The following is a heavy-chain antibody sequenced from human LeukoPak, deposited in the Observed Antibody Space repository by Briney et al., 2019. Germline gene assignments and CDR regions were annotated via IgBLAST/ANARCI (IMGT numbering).Heavy chain of an antibody. J-gene: IGHJ4*02. Sequence: GGSLTLSCEASGFSVTTKYMSWVRQAPGKGLEWVSVIYSGGSTYDADYVKARFIISRDKSKSTVYLQMNNMRAEDTAVYYCATDGGRREFDYWGQGTLVTGSS. CDR3: ATDGGRREFDY. V-gene: IGHV3-66*01. CDR2: IYSGGST. CDR1: GFSVTTKY. D-gene: IGHD3-3*01.